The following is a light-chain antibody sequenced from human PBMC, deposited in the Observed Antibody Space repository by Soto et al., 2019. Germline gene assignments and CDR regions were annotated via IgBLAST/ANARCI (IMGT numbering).Light chain of an antibody. CDR3: QQTHSLPLS. J-gene: IGKJ3*01. V-gene: IGKV1-12*01. CDR2: ATS. CDR1: QGVGGW. Sequence: IQITQSPSSVSASVGDRVTMTCRASQGVGGWLAWYQQKPGKVPKLLIYATSSLHSGVPSRFSGSGSGTDFTLSISSLQPEDFANYYCQQTHSLPLSLGPGTKVDIK.